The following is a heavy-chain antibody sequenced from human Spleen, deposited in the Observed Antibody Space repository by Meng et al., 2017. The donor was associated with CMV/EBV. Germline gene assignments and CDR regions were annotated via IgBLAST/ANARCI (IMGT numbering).Heavy chain of an antibody. Sequence: SETLSLTCTVSGGSISSSSYYWAWIRQPPGKGLECIGSIYYSGTTYYNPSLKSRVTISVDTSKNEFSLELSSVAAADTAVYFCARLYITFYSYPGMDVWGQGTTVTVSS. V-gene: IGHV4-39*01. CDR1: GGSISSSSYY. J-gene: IGHJ6*02. D-gene: IGHD2/OR15-2a*01. CDR3: ARLYITFYSYPGMDV. CDR2: IYYSGTT.